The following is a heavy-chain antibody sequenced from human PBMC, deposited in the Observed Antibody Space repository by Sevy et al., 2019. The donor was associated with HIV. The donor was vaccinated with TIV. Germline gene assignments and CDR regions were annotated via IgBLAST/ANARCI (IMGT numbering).Heavy chain of an antibody. CDR3: TRNGGAFDNGFDP. D-gene: IGHD2-8*01. J-gene: IGHJ5*02. V-gene: IGHV3-48*03. CDR1: GFTFSSYD. CDR2: IRSSGSSI. Sequence: GSLRLSCTASGFTFSSYDMNWVRQAPGKGLEWVSKIRSSGSSIYHADSVKGRFTISRDNVKNSLNLQMNSLRAEETAVYYCTRNGGAFDNGFDPWGQGPLVTVSS.